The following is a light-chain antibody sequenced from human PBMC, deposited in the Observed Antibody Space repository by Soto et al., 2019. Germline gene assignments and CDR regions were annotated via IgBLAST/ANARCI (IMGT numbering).Light chain of an antibody. CDR3: QQSHSGIT. Sequence: DIQMTQSPSSLSASVGDRVNITCRASQTIRNYLNWYQQKSGKAPKLLIYAASSLQRGVPSTFSGGGSGTDFTLTISSLKPEDFATYYCQQSHSGITFGQGTRLEIK. V-gene: IGKV1-39*01. J-gene: IGKJ5*01. CDR2: AAS. CDR1: QTIRNY.